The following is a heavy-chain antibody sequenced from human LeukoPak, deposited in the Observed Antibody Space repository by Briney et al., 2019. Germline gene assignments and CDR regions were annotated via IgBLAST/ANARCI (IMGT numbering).Heavy chain of an antibody. J-gene: IGHJ4*02. D-gene: IGHD3-10*01. CDR2: ISGSGGST. CDR3: AKDGSYGSGSSPPDYFDY. V-gene: IGHV3-23*01. CDR1: GFTFSSYA. Sequence: GGSLRLSCAASGFTFSSYATSWVRQAPGKGLEWVSAISGSGGSTYYADSVKGRFTISRDNSKNTLYLQMNSLRAEDTAVYYCAKDGSYGSGSSPPDYFDYWGQGTLVTVSS.